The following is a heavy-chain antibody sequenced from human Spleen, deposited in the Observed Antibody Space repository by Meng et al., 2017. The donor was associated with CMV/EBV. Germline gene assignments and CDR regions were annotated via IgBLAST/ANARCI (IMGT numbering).Heavy chain of an antibody. V-gene: IGHV5-51*01. D-gene: IGHD3-3*01. J-gene: IGHJ6*04. CDR1: GYSYTSDW. CDR2: IDPDDSET. CDR3: ARHTATTILGGGDMDV. Sequence: GESLKISCKASGYSYTSDWIGWVRQKPGQGLEWMGIIDPDDSETKYSPSFRGQVTLSVDKSISTAYLQWSSLKASDTAMYYCARHTATTILGGGDMDVWGKGTTVTVSS.